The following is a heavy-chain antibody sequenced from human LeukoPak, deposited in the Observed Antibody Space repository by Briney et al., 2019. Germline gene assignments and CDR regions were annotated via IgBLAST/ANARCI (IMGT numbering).Heavy chain of an antibody. CDR1: GYSISSGYY. V-gene: IGHV4-38-2*01. CDR3: ARLGYCSSTSCYYFDY. CDR2: ISHSGST. J-gene: IGHJ4*02. D-gene: IGHD2-2*01. Sequence: SETLSLTCAVSGYSISSGYYWGWIRQPPGKGVGWVGSISHSGSTYYNPSLKSRVTISVDTSTNQSSLKLSSVTAADTAVYYCARLGYCSSTSCYYFDYWGQGTLVTVSS.